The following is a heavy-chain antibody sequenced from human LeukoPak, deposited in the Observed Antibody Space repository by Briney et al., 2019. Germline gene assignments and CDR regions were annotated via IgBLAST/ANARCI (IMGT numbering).Heavy chain of an antibody. J-gene: IGHJ4*02. CDR2: IKQDGSEK. Sequence: PGGSLRLSCAASGFTFSSYWMSWVRQAPGEGLEWVANIKQDGSEKYYVDSVKGRFTISRDNAKNSLYLQMNSLRAEDTAVYYCASYIPDIVVVAAATDRRDYWGQGTLVTVSS. CDR1: GFTFSSYW. V-gene: IGHV3-7*02. D-gene: IGHD2-15*01. CDR3: ASYIPDIVVVAAATDRRDY.